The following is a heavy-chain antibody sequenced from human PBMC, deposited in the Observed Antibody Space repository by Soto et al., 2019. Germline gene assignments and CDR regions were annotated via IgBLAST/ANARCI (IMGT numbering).Heavy chain of an antibody. Sequence: SATLSLTCAVSGDPISSAYYWAWIRQPPGKGLEWIGSIYHSGTTYYNPSLKSRVTISVDTSMNQFSLKLSSVTAADSALYYCARTDSVGYYPYF. CDR1: GDPISSAYY. D-gene: IGHD3-22*01. V-gene: IGHV4-38-2*01. CDR3: ARTDSVGYYPYF. J-gene: IGHJ4*01. CDR2: IYHSGTT.